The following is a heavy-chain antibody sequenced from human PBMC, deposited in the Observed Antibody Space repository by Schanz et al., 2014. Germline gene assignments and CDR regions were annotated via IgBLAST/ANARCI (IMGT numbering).Heavy chain of an antibody. CDR3: AKDQGSYGSGSYSYFDY. Sequence: EVQLLESGGGLVQPGGSLRLSCVASGFTFSSYAMSWVRQAPGKGLEWVSGISDNGISTYYADSVKGRFSISRENSKNTLYLQMNSLRAEDTAVYYCAKDQGSYGSGSYSYFDYWGQGTLATVSS. D-gene: IGHD3-10*01. CDR2: ISDNGIST. CDR1: GFTFSSYA. J-gene: IGHJ4*02. V-gene: IGHV3-23*01.